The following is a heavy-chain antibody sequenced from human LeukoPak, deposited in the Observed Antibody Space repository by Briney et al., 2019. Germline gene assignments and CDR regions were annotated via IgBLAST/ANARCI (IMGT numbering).Heavy chain of an antibody. J-gene: IGHJ6*02. CDR2: INAGNGNT. Sequence: ASVTVSCTASGYTFTNYAMHWVRQAPGQRLEWMGWINAGNGNTKFSQKFQGRVTITRDTSASTAYMEVSSLSSEDTAVYYCARVTLGYSRSGDNYYYYGMDVWGQGTTVSVSS. CDR3: ARVTLGYSRSGDNYYYYGMDV. CDR1: GYTFTNYA. V-gene: IGHV1-3*01. D-gene: IGHD6-13*01.